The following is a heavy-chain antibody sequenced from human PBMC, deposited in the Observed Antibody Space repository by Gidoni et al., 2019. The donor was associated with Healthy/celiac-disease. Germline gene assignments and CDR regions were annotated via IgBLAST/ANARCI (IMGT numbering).Heavy chain of an antibody. CDR2: INHSGST. Sequence: QVQLQQWGAGLLKPSEPLSLTYAVYGGSFSGYYWSWIRQPPGKGLEWIGEINHSGSTNYNPSLKSRVTISVDTSKNQFSLKLSSVTAADTAVYYCARGRPRGYCSSTSCYAAAGTPYFDYWGQGTLVTVSS. V-gene: IGHV4-34*01. CDR1: GGSFSGYY. CDR3: ARGRPRGYCSSTSCYAAAGTPYFDY. D-gene: IGHD2-2*01. J-gene: IGHJ4*02.